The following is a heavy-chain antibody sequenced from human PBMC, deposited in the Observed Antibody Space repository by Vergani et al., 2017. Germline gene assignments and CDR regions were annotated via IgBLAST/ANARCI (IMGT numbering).Heavy chain of an antibody. Sequence: QITLKESGPTLVKPTQTLTLTCTFSGFSLSTRGVGVGWIRQPPGKALEWLALIYWDDDKRYSPSLKSRITITKDTTKNQVVLTMTNMDPVDTATYYCAHSANSGYNGDFDYWGQGTLVTVSS. CDR1: GFSLSTRGVG. CDR2: IYWDDDK. D-gene: IGHD5-12*01. CDR3: AHSANSGYNGDFDY. V-gene: IGHV2-5*02. J-gene: IGHJ4*02.